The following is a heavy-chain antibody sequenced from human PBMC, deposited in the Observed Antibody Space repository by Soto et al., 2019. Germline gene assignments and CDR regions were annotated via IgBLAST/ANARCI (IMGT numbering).Heavy chain of an antibody. CDR3: ARDLAYCGGDCYPIDY. CDR1: GYTFTSNG. V-gene: IGHV1-18*01. J-gene: IGHJ4*02. D-gene: IGHD2-21*02. Sequence: QVQLVQSGAEVKKPGASVKVSCKASGYTFTSNGISWVRQAPGQGLEWMGWSSAYNGNTNYAQKLQGRVTMTTDTSTSTAYMELRSLRSDDTAVYYCARDLAYCGGDCYPIDYWGQGTLVTVSS. CDR2: SSAYNGNT.